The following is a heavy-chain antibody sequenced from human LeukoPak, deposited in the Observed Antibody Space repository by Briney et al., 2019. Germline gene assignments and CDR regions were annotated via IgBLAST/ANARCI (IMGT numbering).Heavy chain of an antibody. V-gene: IGHV3-23*01. CDR1: GFTFSSYD. Sequence: GGTLRLSCAASGFTFSSYDMSWVRQAPGKGLEWVSAISGSGGSTYYADSVKGRFTISRDNTKNALYLQMNSLRAEDTAVYYCAKVASGVYYLDYWGQGTMVTVSS. J-gene: IGHJ4*02. CDR3: AKVASGVYYLDY. CDR2: ISGSGGST.